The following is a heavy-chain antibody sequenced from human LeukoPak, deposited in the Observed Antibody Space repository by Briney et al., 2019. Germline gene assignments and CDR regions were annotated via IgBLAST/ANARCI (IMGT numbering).Heavy chain of an antibody. CDR1: GGTFSSYA. D-gene: IGHD2-15*01. CDR2: IIPIFGTA. Sequence: GSSVKVSCKASGGTFSSYAISWVRQAPGQGLEWMGRIIPIFGTANYAQKFQGRVTITADESTSTAYMELCSLRFEDTAVYYCARYLRGCSGGSCYVYWGQGTLVTVSS. CDR3: ARYLRGCSGGSCYVY. V-gene: IGHV1-69*15. J-gene: IGHJ4*02.